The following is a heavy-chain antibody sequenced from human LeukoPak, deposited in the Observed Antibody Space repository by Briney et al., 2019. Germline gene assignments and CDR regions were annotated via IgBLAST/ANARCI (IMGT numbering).Heavy chain of an antibody. CDR2: IYTSGST. CDR1: GGSISSYY. V-gene: IGHV4-4*07. D-gene: IGHD3-3*01. CDR3: ARGGGYYDYYYGMDV. Sequence: SETLSLTCTVSGGSISSYYWSWNRQPAGKGLEWIGRIYTSGSTNYNPSLKSRVTMSVDTSKNQFSLKLSSVTAADTAVYYCARGGGYYDYYYGMDVWGQGTTVTVSS. J-gene: IGHJ6*02.